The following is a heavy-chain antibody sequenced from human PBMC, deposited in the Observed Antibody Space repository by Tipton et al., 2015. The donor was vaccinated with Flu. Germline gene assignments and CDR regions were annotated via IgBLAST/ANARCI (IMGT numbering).Heavy chain of an antibody. J-gene: IGHJ4*02. Sequence: SLRLSCAASGFTFSSYAMSWVRQAPGKGLWWVSAISGSGGSTYYAVSVKGRFTISRDISKNTLYLQMNSLIAEDTAVYYCAKDAGYSSSWPSGYWGQGTLVTVSS. CDR2: ISGSGGST. D-gene: IGHD6-13*01. V-gene: IGHV3-23*01. CDR1: GFTFSSYA. CDR3: AKDAGYSSSWPSGY.